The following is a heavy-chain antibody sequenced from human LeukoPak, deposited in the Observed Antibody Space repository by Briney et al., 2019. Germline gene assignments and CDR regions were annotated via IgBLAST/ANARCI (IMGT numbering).Heavy chain of an antibody. CDR1: GFTFSTYA. D-gene: IGHD6-13*01. CDR3: ARVHHSSSWGTDDC. Sequence: QAGGSLRLSCAASGFTFSTYAMIWVRQAPGKGLEWVANIKEDGSEKYYVDSVRGRFTISRDNAKYSLYLHLNSLRAEDTAVYYCARVHHSSSWGTDDCWGQGTLVTVSS. CDR2: IKEDGSEK. V-gene: IGHV3-7*01. J-gene: IGHJ4*02.